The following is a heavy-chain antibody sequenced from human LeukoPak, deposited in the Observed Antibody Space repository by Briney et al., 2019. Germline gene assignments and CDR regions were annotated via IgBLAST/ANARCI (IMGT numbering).Heavy chain of an antibody. CDR3: ARGFSPSDFWSGQTEGNDAFDI. Sequence: PGGSLRLSCAASGFTVSSNYMSWVRQAPGKGLEWVSVIYSGGSTYYADSVKGRFTISRDNSKNTLYLQMNSLRAEDTAVYYCARGFSPSDFWSGQTEGNDAFDIWGQGTMVTVSS. CDR1: GFTVSSNY. V-gene: IGHV3-53*01. D-gene: IGHD3-3*01. CDR2: IYSGGST. J-gene: IGHJ3*02.